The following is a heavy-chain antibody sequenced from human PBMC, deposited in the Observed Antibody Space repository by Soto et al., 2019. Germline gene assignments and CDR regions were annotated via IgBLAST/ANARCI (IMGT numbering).Heavy chain of an antibody. CDR2: IYTSGST. J-gene: IGHJ6*02. Sequence: PSETLSLTCTVSGGPISSYYWSWIRQPAGKGLEWIGRIYTSGSTNYNPSLKSRVTMSVDTSKNQFSLKLSSVTAADTAVYYCASLRYSGYDFGYYGMDVWGQGTTVTVSS. V-gene: IGHV4-4*07. D-gene: IGHD5-12*01. CDR3: ASLRYSGYDFGYYGMDV. CDR1: GGPISSYY.